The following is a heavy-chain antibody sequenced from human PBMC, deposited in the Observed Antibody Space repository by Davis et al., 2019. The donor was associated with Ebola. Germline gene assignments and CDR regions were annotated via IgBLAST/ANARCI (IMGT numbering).Heavy chain of an antibody. CDR2: IWYDGSNK. D-gene: IGHD3-3*01. V-gene: IGHV3-33*06. J-gene: IGHJ4*02. Sequence: GESLKISCAASGFTFSSYGMHWVRQAPGKGLEWVAVIWYDGSNKYYADSVKGRFTISRDNSKNTLYLQMNSLRAEDTAVYYCAKDISLYYDFWSGQPPDYWGQGTLVTVSS. CDR3: AKDISLYYDFWSGQPPDY. CDR1: GFTFSSYG.